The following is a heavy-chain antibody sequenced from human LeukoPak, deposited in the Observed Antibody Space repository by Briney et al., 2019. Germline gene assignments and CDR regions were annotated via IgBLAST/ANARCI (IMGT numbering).Heavy chain of an antibody. J-gene: IGHJ4*02. Sequence: GGSLRLSCAASGFTFSSYAMSWVRKAPGKGLEWVSAISGSGGSTYYADSVKGRFTISRDNSKNTLYLQMNSLRAEDTAVYYCAKLLKRGYSYGSFGYWGQGTLVTVSS. D-gene: IGHD5-18*01. CDR1: GFTFSSYA. V-gene: IGHV3-23*01. CDR3: AKLLKRGYSYGSFGY. CDR2: ISGSGGST.